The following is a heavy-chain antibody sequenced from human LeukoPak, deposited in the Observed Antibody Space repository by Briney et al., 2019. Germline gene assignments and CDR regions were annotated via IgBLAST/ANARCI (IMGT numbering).Heavy chain of an antibody. V-gene: IGHV1-18*01. Sequence: AAVKVSCKASGYTFTSCGISWVRQPPGQGLGWMGWISAYNGNTNYEQELQGRGTMTTDTSTSTASMELRRLRSDDTAVYYCAVEVAANYGAFDMWAQGTMVSVS. CDR2: ISAYNGNT. CDR1: GYTFTSCG. CDR3: AVEVAANYGAFDM. D-gene: IGHD2-15*01. J-gene: IGHJ3*02.